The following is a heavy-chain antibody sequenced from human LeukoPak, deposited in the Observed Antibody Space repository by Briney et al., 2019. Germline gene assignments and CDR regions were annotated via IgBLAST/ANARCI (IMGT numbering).Heavy chain of an antibody. CDR2: IYYSGST. CDR3: ARGSTLRFLEWLSGAYFDY. J-gene: IGHJ4*02. Sequence: PSETLSLTCAVYGGSFSGYYWSWIRQPPGKGLEWIGYIYYSGSTNYNPSLKSRVTISVDTSKNQFSLKLSSVTAADTAVYYCARGSTLRFLEWLSGAYFDYWGQGTLVTVSS. CDR1: GGSFSGYY. V-gene: IGHV4-59*01. D-gene: IGHD3-3*01.